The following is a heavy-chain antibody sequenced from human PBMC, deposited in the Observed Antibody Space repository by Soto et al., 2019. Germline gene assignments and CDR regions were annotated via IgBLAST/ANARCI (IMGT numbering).Heavy chain of an antibody. D-gene: IGHD6-13*01. CDR2: FDPEDGET. Sequence: ASVKVSCKVSGYTLTELSMHWVRQAPGKGLEWMGGFDPEDGETSYAQKFQGRVTMTEDTSTDTAYMELSSLRSEDTAVYYCATPIAAAGSFDYWGQGTLVTVSS. V-gene: IGHV1-24*01. CDR3: ATPIAAAGSFDY. J-gene: IGHJ4*02. CDR1: GYTLTELS.